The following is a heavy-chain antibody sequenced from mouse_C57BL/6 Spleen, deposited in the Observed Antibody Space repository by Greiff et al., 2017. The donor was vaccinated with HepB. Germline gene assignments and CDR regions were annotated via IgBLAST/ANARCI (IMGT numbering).Heavy chain of an antibody. CDR2: IYPGSGST. CDR3: ARSPYDYDGAGFAY. Sequence: QVQLQQPGAELVKPGASVKMSCKASGYTFTSYWITWVKQRPGQGLEWIGDIYPGSGSTNYNEKFKSKATLTVDTSSSTAYMQLSSLTSEDSAVYYCARSPYDYDGAGFAYWGQGTLVTVSA. J-gene: IGHJ3*01. CDR1: GYTFTSYW. D-gene: IGHD2-4*01. V-gene: IGHV1-55*01.